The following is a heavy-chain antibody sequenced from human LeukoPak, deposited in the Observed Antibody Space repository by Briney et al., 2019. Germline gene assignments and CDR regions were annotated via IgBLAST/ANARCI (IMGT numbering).Heavy chain of an antibody. J-gene: IGHJ4*02. Sequence: ASVKVSCKASGYSFTNYGISWVRQAPGQGLEWMGWISAYNDNAHYAQGLEGRVSMTSETTTRTAYMELRSLRSDDTAVYYCARSTLGIEFDYWGQGSLVTVSS. V-gene: IGHV1-18*01. CDR2: ISAYNDNA. CDR3: ARSTLGIEFDY. D-gene: IGHD7-27*01. CDR1: GYSFTNYG.